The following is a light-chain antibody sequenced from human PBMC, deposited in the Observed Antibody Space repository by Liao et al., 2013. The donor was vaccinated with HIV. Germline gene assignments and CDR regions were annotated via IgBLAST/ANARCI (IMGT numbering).Light chain of an antibody. CDR3: QAWVSSTYV. CDR2: QDT. Sequence: SYELTQPPSVSVSPGQTASITCSGDKLGDKYACWYQQKPGQSPLLVIYQDTKRPSGIPERFSGSNSGNTATLTISGTQAMDEADYYCQAWVSSTYVFGTGTKVTVL. CDR1: KLGDKY. V-gene: IGLV3-1*01. J-gene: IGLJ1*01.